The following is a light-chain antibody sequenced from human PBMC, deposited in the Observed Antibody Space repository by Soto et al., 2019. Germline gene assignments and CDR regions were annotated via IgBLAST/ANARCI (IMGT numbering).Light chain of an antibody. CDR3: QQYKNGPPYT. Sequence: EIVMTQSPATLSVSRGERATLSCRASKSVSRNLGWYQQKPGQAPRILIYGASTRATGIPATFSRSGSGTEFSLTISSLQNEDFAVYYCQQYKNGPPYTFGQGTKLEIK. J-gene: IGKJ2*01. CDR1: KSVSRN. V-gene: IGKV3-15*01. CDR2: GAS.